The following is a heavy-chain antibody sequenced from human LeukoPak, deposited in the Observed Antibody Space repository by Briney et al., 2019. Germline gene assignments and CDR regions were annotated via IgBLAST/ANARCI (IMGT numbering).Heavy chain of an antibody. CDR2: IDNDGSDT. V-gene: IGHV3-74*01. CDR1: GFTFRSYW. CDR3: GRDLMGSIDY. D-gene: IGHD1-26*01. J-gene: IGHJ4*02. Sequence: GGSLRLSCAASGFTFRSYWMHWVRQAPGKGLVWVSRIDNDGSDTIYADSVKGRFTISRDNAKNTLYLQMDSLGVEDTAVYYCGRDLMGSIDYWGQGTLVTVSP.